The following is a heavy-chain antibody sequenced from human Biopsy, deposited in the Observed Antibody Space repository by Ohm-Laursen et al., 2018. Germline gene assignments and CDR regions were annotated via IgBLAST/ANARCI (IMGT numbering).Heavy chain of an antibody. V-gene: IGHV1-46*01. CDR3: VLASFNY. CDR1: GYTFTTYY. CDR2: INPGGNST. J-gene: IGHJ4*02. Sequence: ASVKVSCNASGYTFTTYYIHWVRQAPGQGLEWMGIINPGGNSTAYTQNFQGRVTMTWDTSTTTVYMELSSLRSEDTAVYYCVLASFNYWGQGTLVTVPS.